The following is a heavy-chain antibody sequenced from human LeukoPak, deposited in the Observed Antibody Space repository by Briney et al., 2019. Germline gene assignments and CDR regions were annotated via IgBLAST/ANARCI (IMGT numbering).Heavy chain of an antibody. Sequence: SETLSLTCTVSGGSISSYYWSWIRQPPGKGLEWIGYIYYSGSTNYNPSLKSRVTISVDTSKNQFSLKLSSVTAADTAVYYCARQGASSSGWLTDFDYWGQGTLVTVSS. CDR3: ARQGASSSGWLTDFDY. D-gene: IGHD6-19*01. CDR1: GGSISSYY. CDR2: IYYSGST. V-gene: IGHV4-59*08. J-gene: IGHJ4*02.